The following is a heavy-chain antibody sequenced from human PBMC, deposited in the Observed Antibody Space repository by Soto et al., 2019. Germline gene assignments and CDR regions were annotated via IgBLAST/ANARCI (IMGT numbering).Heavy chain of an antibody. CDR1: GFSLSTSGVS. V-gene: IGHV2-5*02. CDR3: AHSNTWYVPVFDY. D-gene: IGHD6-13*01. Sequence: QITLKESGPTLVKPTQTLTLTCTFSGFSLSTSGVSVGWIRRPPGKALEWLALISWDDDKVYSPSLKSRLTITRDTSNNQVVVTMTDMYPVDTATYYCAHSNTWYVPVFDYWGQGTLVTVSS. CDR2: ISWDDDK. J-gene: IGHJ4*02.